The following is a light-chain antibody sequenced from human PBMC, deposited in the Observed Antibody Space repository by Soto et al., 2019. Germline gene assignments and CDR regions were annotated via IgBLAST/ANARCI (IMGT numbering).Light chain of an antibody. V-gene: IGKV1-39*01. CDR3: QHTFSPPYT. CDR2: VAS. J-gene: IGKJ2*01. Sequence: DIQMTQSLSSLSASVGDTVTITCRASQSISNSLGWYQQKPGKAPKFLIYVASSLQRGVPSRFSGSGSGTDFTLTISSLQPEDVATYYCQHTFSPPYTFGQGTKLEIK. CDR1: QSISNS.